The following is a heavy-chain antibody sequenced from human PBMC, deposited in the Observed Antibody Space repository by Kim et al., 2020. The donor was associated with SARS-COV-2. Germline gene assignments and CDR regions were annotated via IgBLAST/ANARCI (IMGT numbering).Heavy chain of an antibody. Sequence: ASVKVSCKASGYTFTSYAMHWVRQAPGQRLEWMGWINAGNGNTKYSQKFQGRVTITRDTSASTAYMELSSLRSEDTAVYYCARDKARKFYYGSGSGDYWGQGTLVTVSS. V-gene: IGHV1-3*01. CDR2: INAGNGNT. D-gene: IGHD3-10*01. CDR3: ARDKARKFYYGSGSGDY. CDR1: GYTFTSYA. J-gene: IGHJ4*02.